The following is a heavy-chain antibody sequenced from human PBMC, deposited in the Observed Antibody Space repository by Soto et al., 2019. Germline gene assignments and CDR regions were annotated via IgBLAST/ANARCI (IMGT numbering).Heavy chain of an antibody. J-gene: IGHJ4*02. CDR1: GGTFSSYA. CDR2: IIPIFGTA. CDR3: VRTNSGSYYFDY. D-gene: IGHD1-26*01. V-gene: IGHV1-69*13. Sequence: GASVKVSCKASGGTFSSYAISWVRQAPGQGLEWMGGIIPIFGTANYAQKFQGRVTITADESTSTAYMELSSLRSEDTAVYYCVRTNSGSYYFDYWGQGTLVTVSS.